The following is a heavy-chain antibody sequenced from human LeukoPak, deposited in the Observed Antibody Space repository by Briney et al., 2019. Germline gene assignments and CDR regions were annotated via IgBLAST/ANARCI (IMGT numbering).Heavy chain of an antibody. CDR3: AREGLAAAGLDY. V-gene: IGHV4-38-2*02. Sequence: TSETLSLTCTVSGYSISSGYYWGWIRQPPGKGLEWIGSIYHSGSTYYNPSLKSRVTISVDTSKNQFSLKLSSVTAADTAVYYCAREGLAAAGLDYWGQGTLVTVSS. D-gene: IGHD6-13*01. CDR2: IYHSGST. J-gene: IGHJ4*02. CDR1: GYSISSGYY.